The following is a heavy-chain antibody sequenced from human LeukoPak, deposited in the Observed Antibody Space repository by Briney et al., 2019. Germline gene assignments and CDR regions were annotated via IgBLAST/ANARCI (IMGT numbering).Heavy chain of an antibody. CDR3: ARDLVVTYYYYYYYMDA. V-gene: IGHV1-2*02. CDR1: GYTFTSYG. D-gene: IGHD4-23*01. CDR2: INPNSGGT. Sequence: ASVKVSCKASGYTFTSYGISWVRQAPGQGLEWMGWINPNSGGTNYAQKFQGRVTMTRDTSISTAYMELSRLRSDDTAVYYCARDLVVTYYYYYYYMDAWGKGTTVTVSS. J-gene: IGHJ6*03.